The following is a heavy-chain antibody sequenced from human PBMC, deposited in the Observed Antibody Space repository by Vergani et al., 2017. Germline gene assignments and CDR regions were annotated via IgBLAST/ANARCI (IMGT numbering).Heavy chain of an antibody. CDR3: AREAVAGKIYYYYGMDV. Sequence: QVQLVQSGAEVKKPGASVKVSCKASGYTFTSYGISWVRQAPGQGLEWMGWISAYNGNTNYAQKLQGRVTMTTDASTSTAYMELRSLRSDDTAVYYCAREAVAGKIYYYYGMDVWGQGTTVTVSS. D-gene: IGHD6-19*01. V-gene: IGHV1-18*01. CDR1: GYTFTSYG. CDR2: ISAYNGNT. J-gene: IGHJ6*02.